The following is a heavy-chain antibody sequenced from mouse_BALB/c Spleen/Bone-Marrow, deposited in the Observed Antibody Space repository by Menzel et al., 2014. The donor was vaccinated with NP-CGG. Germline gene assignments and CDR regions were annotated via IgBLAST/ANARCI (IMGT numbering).Heavy chain of an antibody. J-gene: IGHJ1*01. CDR2: ISSGSSTI. Sequence: EVQGVESGGGLVQPGGSRKLSCAASGFTFSSFGMHWVRQAPEKGLEWVAYISSGSSTIYYADTVKGRFTISRDNPKNTLLLQMTSLRSKDTAMYYCARYYGNYSGYFDVWGAGTTVTVSS. CDR1: GFTFSSFG. CDR3: ARYYGNYSGYFDV. D-gene: IGHD2-1*01. V-gene: IGHV5-17*02.